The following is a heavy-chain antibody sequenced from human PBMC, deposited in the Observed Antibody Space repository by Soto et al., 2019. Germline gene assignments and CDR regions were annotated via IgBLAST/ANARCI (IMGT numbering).Heavy chain of an antibody. J-gene: IGHJ6*02. D-gene: IGHD6-13*01. CDR3: ARYSDLGSYYYFALDV. CDR2: IYQTGIT. Sequence: SETLSLTCAVSGDSISSSNWWTWVRQPPGKGLEWIGDIYQTGITNSNPSLKSRVTMSIDKSKNQFSLKLTSVTAADTAVYYCARYSDLGSYYYFALDVWGQGTTVTVSS. CDR1: GDSISSSNW. V-gene: IGHV4-4*02.